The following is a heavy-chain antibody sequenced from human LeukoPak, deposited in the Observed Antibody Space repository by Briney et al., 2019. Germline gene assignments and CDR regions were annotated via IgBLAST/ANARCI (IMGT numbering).Heavy chain of an antibody. CDR3: ARIYCTNGVCYPDY. D-gene: IGHD2-8*01. Sequence: PSETLSLTCAVYGGSFSVYYWSWIRQHPGKGLEWIGYIYYSGSTNYNPSLKSRVTISVDTSKNQFSLKLSSVTAADTAVYYCARIYCTNGVCYPDYWGQGTLVTVSS. CDR1: GGSFSVYY. J-gene: IGHJ4*02. CDR2: IYYSGST. V-gene: IGHV4-59*08.